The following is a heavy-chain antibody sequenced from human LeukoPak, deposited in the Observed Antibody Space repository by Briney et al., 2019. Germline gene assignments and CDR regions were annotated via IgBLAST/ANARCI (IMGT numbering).Heavy chain of an antibody. CDR2: INPNSGGT. CDR1: GYTFTGYY. D-gene: IGHD5-18*01. CDR3: ARGYEKTGYVGSPDY. Sequence: ASVKVSCKASGYTFTGYYMHWVRQAPGQGLEWMGWINPNSGGTNYAQKFQGRVTMTRDTSISTAYMELSRLRSDDTAVYYCARGYEKTGYVGSPDYWGQGTLVIVSS. V-gene: IGHV1-2*02. J-gene: IGHJ4*02.